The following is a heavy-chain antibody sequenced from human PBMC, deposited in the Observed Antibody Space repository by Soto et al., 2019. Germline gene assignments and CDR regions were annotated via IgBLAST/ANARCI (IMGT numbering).Heavy chain of an antibody. CDR1: EFTVSSNY. Sequence: EVQLGETGGGLIQPGGSLRLCCAASEFTVSSNYMSWVRQAPGKGLEWVSVIYSGCSTYYADSVKGRFTISRDNSKNTLYLQMNSLRAEDTAVYYCARGGAAAGLDYWGQGTLVTVSS. CDR3: ARGGAAAGLDY. D-gene: IGHD6-13*01. V-gene: IGHV3-53*02. J-gene: IGHJ4*02. CDR2: IYSGCST.